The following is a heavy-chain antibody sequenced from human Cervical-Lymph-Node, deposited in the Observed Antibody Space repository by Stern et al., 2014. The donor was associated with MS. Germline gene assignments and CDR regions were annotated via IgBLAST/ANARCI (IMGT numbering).Heavy chain of an antibody. D-gene: IGHD3-10*01. V-gene: IGHV3-21*01. Sequence: EVQLVESGGGLVKPGGSLRLSFAASGFSLSDYGMNWVRQAPGKGLAWVSSISATSSYIYYADSVRGRFTISRDNAKNSVYLQMNSLRAEDTAMYYCARGGDYYGDSAHWGQGAPVTVSS. CDR1: GFSLSDYG. CDR3: ARGGDYYGDSAH. CDR2: ISATSSYI. J-gene: IGHJ4*02.